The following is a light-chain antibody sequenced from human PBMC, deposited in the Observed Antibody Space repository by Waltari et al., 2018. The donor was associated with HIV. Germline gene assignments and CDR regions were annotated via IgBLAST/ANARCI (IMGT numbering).Light chain of an antibody. V-gene: IGKV1-33*01. J-gene: IGKJ1*01. CDR2: DAS. CDR1: QDISNY. CDR3: QQYDNLPPLT. Sequence: DIQMTQSPSSLSASVGDRVTITCQASQDISNYLNWYQQKPGKAPQLLIYDASNLETGVPSRFSGSGSGTDFTLTISSLQPEDIATYYCQQYDNLPPLTFGQGTKVEIK.